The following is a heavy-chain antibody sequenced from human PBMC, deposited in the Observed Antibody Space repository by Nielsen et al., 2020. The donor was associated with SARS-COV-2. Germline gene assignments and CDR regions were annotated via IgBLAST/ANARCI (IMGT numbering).Heavy chain of an antibody. J-gene: IGHJ4*02. D-gene: IGHD6-19*01. Sequence: GGSLRLSCAASGFTFSGHTMNWVRQAPGKGLEWVSSISSSSTYIEYADLVKGRFTISRDNAKNSLYLQMNSLRAEDTALYYCAAGLAVAGTVTDYWGQGTLVTVSS. V-gene: IGHV3-21*04. CDR1: GFTFSGHT. CDR3: AAGLAVAGTVTDY. CDR2: ISSSSTYI.